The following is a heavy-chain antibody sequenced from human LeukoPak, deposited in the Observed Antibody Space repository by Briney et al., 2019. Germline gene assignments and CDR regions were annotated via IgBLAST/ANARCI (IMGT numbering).Heavy chain of an antibody. D-gene: IGHD4-11*01. CDR1: GFTFSSFG. Sequence: GVSLRLSCAASGFTFSSFGMSWVRQAPGKGLEWVSIISSGGNTYYADSVKGRFTISRDNSKNTLYLQMNSLRAEDTAVYYCAKDLTGFSDYWGQGTLVTVSS. J-gene: IGHJ4*02. CDR2: ISSGGNT. CDR3: AKDLTGFSDY. V-gene: IGHV3-23*01.